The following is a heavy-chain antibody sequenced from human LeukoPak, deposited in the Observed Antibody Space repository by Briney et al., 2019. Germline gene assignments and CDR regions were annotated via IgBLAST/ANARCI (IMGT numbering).Heavy chain of an antibody. CDR1: NDSVSSSSYS. D-gene: IGHD3-10*01. CDR3: GRHLTLWFGELLYDNWFDP. CDR2: MDYRDNS. V-gene: IGHV4-39*01. Sequence: SETLSRNCTGSNDSVSSSSYSWACIRQAPGRGLEWIRSMDYRDNSYYNPSLMGRLTMSVDTSRNQLSLSLSSVTVADAAVYYCGRHLTLWFGELLYDNWFDPWGQGTLVTVSS. J-gene: IGHJ5*02.